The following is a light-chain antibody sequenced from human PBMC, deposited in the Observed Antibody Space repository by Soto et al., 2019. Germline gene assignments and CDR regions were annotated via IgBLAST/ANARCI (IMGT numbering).Light chain of an antibody. V-gene: IGKV3-20*01. Sequence: EIVLTQSPGTLSLSPGERATLSCRASQSVSSSYLAWYQQKPGQAPRLLIYGASSRATGIPDRVSGSGSGTDFTLTISRLEPEEFPVYYWQQYGSSPLTFGGGTKVEIK. CDR2: GAS. CDR1: QSVSSSY. J-gene: IGKJ4*01. CDR3: QQYGSSPLT.